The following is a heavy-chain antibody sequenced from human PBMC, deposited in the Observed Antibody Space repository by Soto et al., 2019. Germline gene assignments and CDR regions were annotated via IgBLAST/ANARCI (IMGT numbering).Heavy chain of an antibody. V-gene: IGHV4-59*08. Sequence: SETLSLTCNVSGGSFSPNDWSWIRQPPGKGLEWVGYIYYGGTTSYNPSLKSRVTISLETSKSQFSLRLTAVTAADTAVYYCARLGRYYQSLDTWGPGTLVTVSS. J-gene: IGHJ5*01. D-gene: IGHD3-10*01. CDR3: ARLGRYYQSLDT. CDR1: GGSFSPND. CDR2: IYYGGTT.